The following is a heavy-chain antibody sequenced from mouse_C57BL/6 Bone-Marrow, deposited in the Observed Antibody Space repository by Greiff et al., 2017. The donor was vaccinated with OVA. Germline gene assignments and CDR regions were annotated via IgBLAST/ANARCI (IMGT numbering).Heavy chain of an antibody. CDR1: GFTFSSYA. D-gene: IGHD2-3*01. J-gene: IGHJ3*01. CDR3: ARDVSDGYWFAY. V-gene: IGHV5-4*01. CDR2: ISDGGSYT. Sequence: EVKLVESGGGLVKPGGSLKLSCAASGFTFSSYAMSWVRQTPEKRLEWVATISDGGSYTYYPDNVKGRFTISRDNAKNNLYLQMSHLKSEDTAMYYCARDVSDGYWFAYWGQGTLVTVSA.